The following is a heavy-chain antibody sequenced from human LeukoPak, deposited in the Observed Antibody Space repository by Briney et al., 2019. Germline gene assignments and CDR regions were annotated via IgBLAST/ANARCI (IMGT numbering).Heavy chain of an antibody. Sequence: SETLSLTCTVSGGSISSYYWSWIRQPPGKGLEWIGYIYYSGSTNYNPSPKSRVTISVDTSKNQFSLKLGSVTAGGTAVYYCASSKRWLPFDYGGQGTLVTVSS. V-gene: IGHV4-59*01. D-gene: IGHD5-24*01. J-gene: IGHJ4*02. CDR2: IYYSGST. CDR3: ASSKRWLPFDY. CDR1: GGSISSYY.